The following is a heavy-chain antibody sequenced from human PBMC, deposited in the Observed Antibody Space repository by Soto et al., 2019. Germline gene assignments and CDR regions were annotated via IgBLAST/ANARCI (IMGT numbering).Heavy chain of an antibody. J-gene: IGHJ4*02. V-gene: IGHV4-30-4*01. CDR2: IYYRGST. D-gene: IGHD3-16*01. Sequence: HVQLQESGPGLVKPSQILSLTCTVSGVSVNGGDYYWSWIRQPPGKGLEWLGHIYYRGSTYYNPSLKSRVIISLDPSKTQFSLQLSSVTAADTAVYFCARHEGGSPFDFWGQGTLVTVSS. CDR1: GVSVNGGDYY. CDR3: ARHEGGSPFDF.